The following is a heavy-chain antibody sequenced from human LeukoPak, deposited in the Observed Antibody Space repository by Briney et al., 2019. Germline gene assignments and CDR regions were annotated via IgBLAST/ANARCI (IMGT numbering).Heavy chain of an antibody. V-gene: IGHV3-53*01. Sequence: GGSLRLSCAASGFTVSTNYMSWVRQAPGKGLEWVSVIYSDGSTYYADSEKGRFTISRDNSINTLYLKMNSLRAEDTAVYYCARGGPWGPFYYDSSGYKGALDIWGQGTMVTVSS. CDR2: IYSDGST. CDR3: ARGGPWGPFYYDSSGYKGALDI. J-gene: IGHJ3*02. CDR1: GFTVSTNY. D-gene: IGHD3-22*01.